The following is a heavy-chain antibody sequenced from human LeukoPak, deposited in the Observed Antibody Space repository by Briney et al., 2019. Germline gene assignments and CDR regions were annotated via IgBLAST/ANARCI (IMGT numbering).Heavy chain of an antibody. J-gene: IGHJ4*02. V-gene: IGHV5-51*01. CDR2: IYPGDSDT. CDR3: ARHSMLGYYDSSGYYYDLGY. CDR1: GYSFTSYW. Sequence: GESLKISCKGSGYSFTSYWIGWVRQMPGKGLEWMGIIYPGDSDTRYSPSFQGQVTISADKSISTAYLQWSSLKASDTAMYYCARHSMLGYYDSSGYYYDLGYWGQGTLVTVSS. D-gene: IGHD3-22*01.